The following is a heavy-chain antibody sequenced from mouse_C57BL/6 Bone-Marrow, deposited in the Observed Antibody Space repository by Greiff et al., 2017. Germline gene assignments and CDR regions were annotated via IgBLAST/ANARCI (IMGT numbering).Heavy chain of an antibody. D-gene: IGHD1-1*01. J-gene: IGHJ1*03. Sequence: DVHLVESGPELVKPGASVKMSCKASGYTFTDYNMPWVKQSHGKSLKWIGYLNPNNGGTSYNQKFTGKATLTVNKSSSTAYMELRRLTSEDSAVYYCARGRNYYGSFYWYVDVWGTGTTVTDSS. CDR3: ARGRNYYGSFYWYVDV. V-gene: IGHV1-22*01. CDR1: GYTFTDYN. CDR2: LNPNNGGT.